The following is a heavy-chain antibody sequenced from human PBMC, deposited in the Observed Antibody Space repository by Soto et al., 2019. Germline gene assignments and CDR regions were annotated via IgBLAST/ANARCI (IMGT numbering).Heavy chain of an antibody. D-gene: IGHD3-3*01. CDR2: VYSSGRT. V-gene: IGHV4-59*03. CDR1: GGSFSDNY. CDR3: AMTRRDTIFGVVIFGWFDP. Sequence: QVQLQQSGPGLVRPSETLSLTCTVSGGSFSDNYWNWLRQSPGKGLEWIGDVYSSGRTNYNPSFGSRVTMSIDTAKNQFSLKLTSVTAADTAVYYCAMTRRDTIFGVVIFGWFDPWGQGARVIVSS. J-gene: IGHJ5*02.